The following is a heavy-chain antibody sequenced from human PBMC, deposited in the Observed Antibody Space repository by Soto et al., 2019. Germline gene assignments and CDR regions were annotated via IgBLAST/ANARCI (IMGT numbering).Heavy chain of an antibody. CDR1: GFTFSSYW. CDR2: INSDGSST. CDR3: ARNYDFWSGLYGMDV. Sequence: GGSLRLSCAASGFTFSSYWMHWVRQAPGKGLVWVSRINSDGSSTSYADSVKGRFTISRDNAKNTLYLQMNSLRAEDTAVYYCARNYDFWSGLYGMDVWGQGTTVTVSS. V-gene: IGHV3-74*01. J-gene: IGHJ6*02. D-gene: IGHD3-3*01.